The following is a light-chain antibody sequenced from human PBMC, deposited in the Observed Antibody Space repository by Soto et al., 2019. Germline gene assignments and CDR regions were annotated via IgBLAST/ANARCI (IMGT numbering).Light chain of an antibody. CDR1: QSINSGY. V-gene: IGKV3-20*01. J-gene: IGKJ3*01. Sequence: ESVLTQSPGTLSLSPGERATLSCRASQSINSGYLAWYQQKPGQAPRLLIYGASSRATGIPDRFSGSGSGTDFTLTISRLEPEDFAVYYCQQFGSSPGFTFGPGTKVDIK. CDR3: QQFGSSPGFT. CDR2: GAS.